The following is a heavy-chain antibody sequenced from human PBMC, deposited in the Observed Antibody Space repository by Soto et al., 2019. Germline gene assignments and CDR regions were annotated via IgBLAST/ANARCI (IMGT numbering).Heavy chain of an antibody. Sequence: QLQLQESGSGLVKPSQTLSLTCAVSGGSISSGGYSWSWIRQPPGKGLEWIGHIYHTGTTHYNPSLRSRVTVSVDMSKTQFSLKLSSVTAADTAVYYCARGVSRFYGMDVWGQGTTVTVSS. V-gene: IGHV4-30-2*01. CDR2: IYHTGTT. J-gene: IGHJ6*02. CDR3: ARGVSRFYGMDV. D-gene: IGHD3-3*01. CDR1: GGSISSGGYS.